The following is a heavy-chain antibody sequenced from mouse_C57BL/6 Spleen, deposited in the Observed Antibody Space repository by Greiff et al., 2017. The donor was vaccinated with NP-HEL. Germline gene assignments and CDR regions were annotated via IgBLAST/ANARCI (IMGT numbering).Heavy chain of an antibody. J-gene: IGHJ3*01. CDR2: ISNGGGST. V-gene: IGHV5-12*01. CDR1: GFTFSDYY. Sequence: EVKVVESGGGLVQPGGSLKLSCAASGFTFSDYYMYWVRQTPEKRLEWVAYISNGGGSTYYPDTVKGRFTISRDNAKNTLYLQMSRLKSEDTAMYYCARDYYGSSYAGAWFAYWGQGTLVTVSA. CDR3: ARDYYGSSYAGAWFAY. D-gene: IGHD1-1*01.